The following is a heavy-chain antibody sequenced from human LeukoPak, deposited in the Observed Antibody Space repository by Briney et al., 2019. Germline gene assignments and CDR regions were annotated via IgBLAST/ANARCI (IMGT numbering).Heavy chain of an antibody. Sequence: PSETLSLTCTVSGGSVSSYYWSWIRQPPGKGLEWIAYIYYSGSTKYNPSLKSRVTISLDRSKNQFSLKLRSVTAADTAVYYCARLQVHCGGDCYTRWFDPWGRGTLVTVSS. V-gene: IGHV4-59*08. CDR3: ARLQVHCGGDCYTRWFDP. CDR2: IYYSGST. D-gene: IGHD2-21*02. J-gene: IGHJ5*02. CDR1: GGSVSSYY.